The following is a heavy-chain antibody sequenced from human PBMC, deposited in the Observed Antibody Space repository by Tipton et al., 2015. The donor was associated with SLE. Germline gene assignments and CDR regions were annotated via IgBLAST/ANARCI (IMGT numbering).Heavy chain of an antibody. CDR1: GGSISSGSYY. V-gene: IGHV4-61*09. J-gene: IGHJ4*02. CDR3: ARGGTTVTRDYFDY. D-gene: IGHD4-17*01. CDR2: IYTSGST. Sequence: TLSLTCTVSGGSISSGSYYWSWIRQPPGKGLEWIGYIYTSGSTNYNPSLKSRVTISVDTSKNQFSLKLSSVTAADTAVYYCARGGTTVTRDYFDYWGQGTLVTVSS.